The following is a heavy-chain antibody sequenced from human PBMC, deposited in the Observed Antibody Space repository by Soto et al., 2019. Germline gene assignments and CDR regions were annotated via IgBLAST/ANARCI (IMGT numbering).Heavy chain of an antibody. D-gene: IGHD3-10*01. J-gene: IGHJ6*02. CDR3: AREGYYSGSGTYSPPRYYRMDV. V-gene: IGHV1-18*01. Sequence: QVQLVQSGVEVKKAGASVKVSCKASGYTFSSYGISWARQAPGQGLEWMGWISDYNGNTHYAQKFQGRLIMTTDTATXPXXXEXXGLRSDDTAVYFCAREGYYSGSGTYSPPRYYRMDVWGQGTTVTVSS. CDR1: GYTFSSYG. CDR2: ISDYNGNT.